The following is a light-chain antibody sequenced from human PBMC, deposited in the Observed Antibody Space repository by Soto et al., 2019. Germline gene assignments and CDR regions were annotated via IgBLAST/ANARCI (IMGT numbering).Light chain of an antibody. Sequence: SVLTQSPGTLYLSPGEGATLSCRTSQSISSTYLAWYQQRPRQAPRLLIYAASSRATGIPDRFSGSGSGTDFTLTISRLEPEYFAVYYCQQYFGSLYTFGQGTKLEIK. CDR1: QSISSTY. J-gene: IGKJ2*01. CDR3: QQYFGSLYT. CDR2: AAS. V-gene: IGKV3-20*01.